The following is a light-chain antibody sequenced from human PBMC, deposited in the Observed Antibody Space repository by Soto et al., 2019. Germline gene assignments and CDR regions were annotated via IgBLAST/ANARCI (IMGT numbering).Light chain of an antibody. CDR2: AAV. CDR3: QQVNSYPFT. Sequence: DIHLTQSPSLLSASVGDRVTITCRASQGISQYVAWYQQKPGKAPKLLVYAAVVLQDGVPSRFSGTGSATEFILIINRLQPEYFATYFCQQVNSYPFTLGGGPNVDIK. V-gene: IGKV1-9*01. J-gene: IGKJ4*01. CDR1: QGISQY.